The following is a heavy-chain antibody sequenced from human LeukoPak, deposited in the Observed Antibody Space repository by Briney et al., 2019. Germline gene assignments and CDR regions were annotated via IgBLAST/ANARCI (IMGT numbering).Heavy chain of an antibody. CDR2: ISAYNGNT. CDR1: GYTFTSYG. D-gene: IGHD3-10*01. Sequence: ASVKVSCKASGYTFTSYGISWVRQAPGQGLEWMGWISAYNGNTNYAQKLQGRVTMTTDTSTSTAYMELRSLRSGDTAVYYCARIGTYYYGSGRAGDYFDYWGQGTLVTVSS. CDR3: ARIGTYYYGSGRAGDYFDY. J-gene: IGHJ4*02. V-gene: IGHV1-18*01.